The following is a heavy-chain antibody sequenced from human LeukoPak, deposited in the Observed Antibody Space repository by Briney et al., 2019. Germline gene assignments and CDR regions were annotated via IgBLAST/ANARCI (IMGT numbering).Heavy chain of an antibody. CDR2: IKSKTDGGTT. CDR1: GFTFSNAW. J-gene: IGHJ4*02. V-gene: IGHV3-15*01. D-gene: IGHD3-10*01. Sequence: GGSLRLSCAASGFTFSNAWMSWVRQAPGKGLERVGRIKSKTDGGTTDYAAPVKGRFTISRDDSKNTLYLQMNSLKTEDTAVYYCTTWTTHYYGSGSYFGYWGQGTLVTVSS. CDR3: TTWTTHYYGSGSYFGY.